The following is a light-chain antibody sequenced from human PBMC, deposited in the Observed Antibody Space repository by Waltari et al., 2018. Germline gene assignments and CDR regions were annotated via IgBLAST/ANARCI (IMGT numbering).Light chain of an antibody. CDR1: QSLVHSDGNTY. J-gene: IGKJ1*01. Sequence: DVVMTQSPLSLPVPLRQSPSISCKSRQSLVHSDGNTYLNWFQKRPGQSPMPLIYKVSRRDSGVPDRFSGSGSGTDFTLKISRVEAEDVGVYYCMQGTEWPRTFGQGTKVQIK. CDR3: MQGTEWPRT. CDR2: KVS. V-gene: IGKV2-30*02.